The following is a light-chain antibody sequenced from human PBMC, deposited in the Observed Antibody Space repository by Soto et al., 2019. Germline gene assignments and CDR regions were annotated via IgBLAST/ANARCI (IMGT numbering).Light chain of an antibody. Sequence: DIQMTQSPSSLSASVGDRVTITCLASESIIDYLNWYQQKPGKAPKLLIYGASSLQSGVPSRFSGSESGTDFTLTISNLQPEDFATYYCQQSYSTPFTFGQGTRLEIK. V-gene: IGKV1-39*01. CDR2: GAS. J-gene: IGKJ5*01. CDR1: ESIIDY. CDR3: QQSYSTPFT.